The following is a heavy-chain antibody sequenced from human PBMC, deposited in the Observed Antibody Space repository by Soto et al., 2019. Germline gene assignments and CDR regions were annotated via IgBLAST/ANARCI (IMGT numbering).Heavy chain of an antibody. CDR3: AQSRVVVPAATPEVAGMDV. CDR2: IYWNDDK. J-gene: IGHJ6*02. Sequence: SGPTLVNPTQTLTLTCTFSGFSLSTSGVGVGWIRQPPGKALEWLALIYWNDDKRYSPSLKSRLTITKDTSKNQVVLTMTNMDPVDTATYYCAQSRVVVPAATPEVAGMDVWGQGTTVIVSS. CDR1: GFSLSTSGVG. D-gene: IGHD2-2*01. V-gene: IGHV2-5*01.